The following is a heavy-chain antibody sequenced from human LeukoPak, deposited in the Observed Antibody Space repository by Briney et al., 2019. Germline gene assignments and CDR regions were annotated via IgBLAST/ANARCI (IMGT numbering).Heavy chain of an antibody. D-gene: IGHD3-10*01. Sequence: GGSLRLSCAASGFTVSSNYMSWVRQAPGKGLEWVSVIYSGGSTYYADSVKGRFTISRDNSKNTLYLQMNSLRAEDTAVYYCARFGYYGSGSSLDYWGQGTLVTVSS. J-gene: IGHJ4*02. CDR3: ARFGYYGSGSSLDY. V-gene: IGHV3-53*01. CDR1: GFTVSSNY. CDR2: IYSGGST.